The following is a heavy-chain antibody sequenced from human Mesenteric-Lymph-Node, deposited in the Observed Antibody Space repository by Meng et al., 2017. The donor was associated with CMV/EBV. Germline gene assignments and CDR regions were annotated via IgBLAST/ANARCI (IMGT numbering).Heavy chain of an antibody. Sequence: SETLSLTCTVSGGSISSYYWSWIRQPPGKGLEWIGYIHYSGSTNYNPPLKSRVIISVDTSKNQFSLKLSSVTAADTATYYCARMGDFSNNIYYFYSLDVWGQGTTVTVSS. J-gene: IGHJ6*02. V-gene: IGHV4-59*01. D-gene: IGHD4-11*01. CDR3: ARMGDFSNNIYYFYSLDV. CDR1: GGSISSYY. CDR2: IHYSGST.